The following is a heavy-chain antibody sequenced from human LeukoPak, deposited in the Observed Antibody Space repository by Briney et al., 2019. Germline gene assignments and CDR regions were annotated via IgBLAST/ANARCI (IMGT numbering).Heavy chain of an antibody. Sequence: SETLSLTCTVSGGSISGYYWSWIRQPPGKGLEWIGSIYYSGSTYYNPSLKSRVTISVDTSKNQFSLKLSSVTAADTAVYYCARVGNYDSSGYAFDIWGQGTMVTVSS. CDR3: ARVGNYDSSGYAFDI. D-gene: IGHD3-22*01. CDR1: GGSISGYY. CDR2: IYYSGST. V-gene: IGHV4-39*07. J-gene: IGHJ3*02.